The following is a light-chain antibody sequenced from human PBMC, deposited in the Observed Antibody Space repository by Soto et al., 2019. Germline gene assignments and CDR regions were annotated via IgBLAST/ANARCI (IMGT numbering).Light chain of an antibody. CDR1: QSVASRN. CDR3: QQYNNWPRT. Sequence: EIVLTQSQGTLSLSPGERATLSCRASQSVASRNLAWYQQKSGQDPRLLIYGASSRATGIPARFSGSGSGTEFSLTISSLQSEDFALYYCQQYNNWPRTFGQGTKVDIK. J-gene: IGKJ1*01. V-gene: IGKV3-15*01. CDR2: GAS.